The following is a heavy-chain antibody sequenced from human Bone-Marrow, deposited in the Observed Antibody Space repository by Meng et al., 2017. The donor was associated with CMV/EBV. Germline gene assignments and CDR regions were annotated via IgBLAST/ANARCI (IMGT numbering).Heavy chain of an antibody. CDR3: VREGNYDILTGYSFDY. J-gene: IGHJ4*02. CDR2: IYSGGSST. CDR1: GFTFSSYW. D-gene: IGHD3-9*01. V-gene: IGHV3-NL1*01. Sequence: RVSLRLSCAASGFTFSSYWMHWVRQAPGKGLEWVSVIYSGGSSTYYADSVKGRFTISRDNSKNTLYLQMNSLRAEDTAVYYCVREGNYDILTGYSFDYWGQGTLVTVSS.